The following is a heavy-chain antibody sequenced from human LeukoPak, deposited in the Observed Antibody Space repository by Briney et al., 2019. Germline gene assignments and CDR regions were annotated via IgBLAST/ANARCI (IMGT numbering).Heavy chain of an antibody. V-gene: IGHV3-23*01. CDR3: AKDRTYTYGYHDAFDV. Sequence: PGGSLRLSCAASGFTFSNYAMSWVRQAPGKGLEWVSAITGSGGTTYSADSVKGRFTISRDNSRSTPDLQMNSLRAEDTAVYYCAKDRTYTYGYHDAFDVWGLGTMVTVSS. J-gene: IGHJ3*01. CDR2: ITGSGGTT. CDR1: GFTFSNYA. D-gene: IGHD5-18*01.